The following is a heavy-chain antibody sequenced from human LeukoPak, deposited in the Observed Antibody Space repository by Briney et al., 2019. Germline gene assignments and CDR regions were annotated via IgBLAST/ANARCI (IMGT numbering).Heavy chain of an antibody. CDR2: SIPNFRRT. CDR1: GGTFTSYA. D-gene: IGHD3-16*01. J-gene: IGHJ6*03. CDR3: ARAGRDSNYDFDYHMDV. V-gene: IGHV1-69*05. Sequence: SVKVSCKASGGTFTSYAISWVRQAPGQGLEYLGGSIPNFRRTKYAQKFEGRVTITTGETTAYMELRSLTSEDTAVYYCARAGRDSNYDFDYHMDVWGKGTTVTVSS.